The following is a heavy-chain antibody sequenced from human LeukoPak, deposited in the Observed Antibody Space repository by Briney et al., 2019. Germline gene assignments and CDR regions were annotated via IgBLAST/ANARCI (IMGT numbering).Heavy chain of an antibody. CDR1: GFTFSSYW. D-gene: IGHD1-14*01. V-gene: IGHV3-7*01. CDR2: VKQDGSEK. CDR3: ARESDHSVSQVDFDL. Sequence: AGGSLRLSCAASGFTFSSYWMSWVRQAPGKGLEWVANVKQDGSEKYYLDSVKGRFTISRDNAKNSLYLQMNSLRAEDTAVYYCARESDHSVSQVDFDLWGQGTMVTVSS. J-gene: IGHJ3*01.